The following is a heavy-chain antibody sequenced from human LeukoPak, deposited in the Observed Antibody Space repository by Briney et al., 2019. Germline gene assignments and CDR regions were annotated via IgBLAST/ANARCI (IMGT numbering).Heavy chain of an antibody. CDR3: ARGAGRRTSIFGEGVTYLDP. CDR2: MDPQSGKT. V-gene: IGHV1-8*02. D-gene: IGHD3-3*01. J-gene: IGHJ5*02. Sequence: ASVKVSCKASGYTFSTFDINWVRQASGQGLEWMGWMDPQSGKTRFAQRFQGRVLMTSDTSISTAYMELSSLRSEDTAVYYCARGAGRRTSIFGEGVTYLDPWGQGTLVIVSS. CDR1: GYTFSTFD.